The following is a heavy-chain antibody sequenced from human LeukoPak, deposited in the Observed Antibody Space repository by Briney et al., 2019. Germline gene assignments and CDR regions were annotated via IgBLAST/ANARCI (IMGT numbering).Heavy chain of an antibody. Sequence: SVKVSCKASGGTFSSYAISWVRQAPGQGLEWVGGIIPIFGTANYAQKFQGRVTITTDESTSTAYMELSSLRSEDTAVYYCARDVRVTVGIDAFDIWGQGTMVTVSS. CDR2: IIPIFGTA. CDR1: GGTFSSYA. CDR3: ARDVRVTVGIDAFDI. D-gene: IGHD3-10*02. V-gene: IGHV1-69*05. J-gene: IGHJ3*02.